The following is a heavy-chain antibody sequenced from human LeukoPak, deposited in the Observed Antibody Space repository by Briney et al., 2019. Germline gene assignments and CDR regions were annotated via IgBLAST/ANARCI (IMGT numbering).Heavy chain of an antibody. J-gene: IGHJ6*04. CDR2: ISSSGSTI. CDR3: ASWLRYYYYGMDV. Sequence: GGSLRLSCAASGFTFSSYEMNWVRQAPGKGLEWVSYISSSGSTIYYADSVKGRFTISRDNAKNSLYLQMNSPRAEDTAVYYCASWLRYYYYGMDVWGKGTTVTVSS. V-gene: IGHV3-48*03. D-gene: IGHD5-12*01. CDR1: GFTFSSYE.